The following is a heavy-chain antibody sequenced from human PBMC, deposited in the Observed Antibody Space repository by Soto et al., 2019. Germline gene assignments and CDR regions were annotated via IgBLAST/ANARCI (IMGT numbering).Heavy chain of an antibody. CDR2: IIPIFGTA. CDR3: ARESRPPPGLQWDY. CDR1: GGTFSSYA. J-gene: IGHJ4*02. V-gene: IGHV1-69*13. D-gene: IGHD5-12*01. Sequence: ASVKVSCKASGGTFSSYAISWVRQAPGQGLEWMGGIIPIFGTANYAQKFQGRVTITADESTSTAYMELSSLRSEDTAVYYCARESRPPPGLQWDYWGQGTLVTVSS.